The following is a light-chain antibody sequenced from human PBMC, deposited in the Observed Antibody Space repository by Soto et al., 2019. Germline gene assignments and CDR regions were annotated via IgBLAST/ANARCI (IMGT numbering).Light chain of an antibody. J-gene: IGKJ2*01. Sequence: DIQMTQSPSSLSASVGDRVTITCRASQDISNYLAWYQQKPGKVPKLLIYAASTLQTGIQSRFSGSGSGTVFTLTINSLQPEDVATYYCQNYNSSPNTFGQGTRLEIK. CDR2: AAS. CDR1: QDISNY. CDR3: QNYNSSPNT. V-gene: IGKV1-27*01.